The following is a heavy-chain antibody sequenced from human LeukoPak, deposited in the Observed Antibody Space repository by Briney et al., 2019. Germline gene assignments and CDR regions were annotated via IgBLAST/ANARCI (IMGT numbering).Heavy chain of an antibody. V-gene: IGHV4-39*01. D-gene: IGHD3-10*01. J-gene: IGHJ2*01. CDR3: ARHLSGSGAWYFDL. CDR1: GFTFSDHY. CDR2: IYYSGST. Sequence: GSLRLSCAASGFTFSDHYMDWVRQAPGKGLEWIGSIYYSGSTYYNPSLKSRVTISVDTSKNQFSLKLSSVTAADTAVYYCARHLSGSGAWYFDLWGRGTLVTVSS.